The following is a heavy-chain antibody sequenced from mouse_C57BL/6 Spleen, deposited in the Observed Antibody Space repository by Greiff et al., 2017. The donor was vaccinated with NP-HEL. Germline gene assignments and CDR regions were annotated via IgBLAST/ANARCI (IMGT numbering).Heavy chain of an antibody. V-gene: IGHV14-4*01. D-gene: IGHD2-5*01. J-gene: IGHJ2*01. Sequence: EVKLQESGAELVRPGASVKLSCTASGFNIKDDYMHWVKQRPEQGLEWIGWIDPENGDTEYASKFQGKATITADTSSNTAYLQLSSLTSEDTAVYYCTTFSKTFDYWGQGTTLTVSS. CDR3: TTFSKTFDY. CDR1: GFNIKDDY. CDR2: IDPENGDT.